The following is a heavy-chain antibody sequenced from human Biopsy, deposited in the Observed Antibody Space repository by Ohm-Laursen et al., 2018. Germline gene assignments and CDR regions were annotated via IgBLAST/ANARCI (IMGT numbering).Heavy chain of an antibody. D-gene: IGHD3-3*01. CDR1: DDSIRNFY. CDR2: ASYSGYT. Sequence: SETLSLTWTVSDDSIRNFYWTWIRQPPGQGLEWIGHASYSGYTNYNPSLKSRVTISVATSKNHFSLNLGSVTAADTAVYSCARLGNFWNAEDGLDLWGLGTMVTVSS. CDR3: ARLGNFWNAEDGLDL. J-gene: IGHJ3*01. V-gene: IGHV4-59*08.